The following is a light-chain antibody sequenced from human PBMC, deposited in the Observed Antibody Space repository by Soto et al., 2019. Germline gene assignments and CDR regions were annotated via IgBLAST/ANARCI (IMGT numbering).Light chain of an antibody. Sequence: AIRMTQSPCSLSGAKGDRVTITCRASQGISSYLAWYQQKPGKTPKLLIYAAATLQSGVPSRFSGSGSGTDFTLTISCLQSEDFATYYCQQYYDSPRTFGQGTKVDIK. J-gene: IGKJ1*01. CDR3: QQYYDSPRT. CDR2: AAA. V-gene: IGKV1-8*01. CDR1: QGISSY.